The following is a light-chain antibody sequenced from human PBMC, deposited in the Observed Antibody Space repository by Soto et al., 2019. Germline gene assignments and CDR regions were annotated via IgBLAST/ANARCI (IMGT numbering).Light chain of an antibody. Sequence: DFVRTQSPDSLAVSLGERATFNCKSSHSVLSNNKNYLAWFQQKQGQPPKXXLYWASTRRSGVPDRFSGSVSGTDCTITISSLKEEDAAMYYCQQSHSDTITFGQGTRLEIK. CDR2: WAS. CDR3: QQSHSDTIT. V-gene: IGKV4-1*01. CDR1: HSVLSNNKNY. J-gene: IGKJ5*01.